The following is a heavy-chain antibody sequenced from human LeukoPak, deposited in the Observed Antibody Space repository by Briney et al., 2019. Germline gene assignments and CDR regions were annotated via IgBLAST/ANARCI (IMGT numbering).Heavy chain of an antibody. Sequence: GRSLRLSCAASGFTFSSYGMHWVRQAPGKGLEWVAVIWYDGSNKYYADSVKGRFTIPRDNSKNTLYLQMNSLRAEDTAVYYCAREYDSSGQLPDYWGQGTLVTVSS. J-gene: IGHJ4*02. CDR2: IWYDGSNK. V-gene: IGHV3-33*01. CDR3: AREYDSSGQLPDY. D-gene: IGHD3-22*01. CDR1: GFTFSSYG.